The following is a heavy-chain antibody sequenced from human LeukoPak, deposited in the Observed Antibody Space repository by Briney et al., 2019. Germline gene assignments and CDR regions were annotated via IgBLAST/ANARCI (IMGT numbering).Heavy chain of an antibody. D-gene: IGHD1-26*01. CDR2: INPKSGGA. J-gene: IGHJ6*02. V-gene: IGHV1-2*02. Sequence: GASVKVSCKASGYTFTDYYIHWVRQAPGQGLEWMGWINPKSGGANYAQKFQGRVTMTRDTSVSAVYMELSSLRFDDTAVYYCASLGATTIYYYGMDVWGQGTTVTVSS. CDR3: ASLGATTIYYYGMDV. CDR1: GYTFTDYY.